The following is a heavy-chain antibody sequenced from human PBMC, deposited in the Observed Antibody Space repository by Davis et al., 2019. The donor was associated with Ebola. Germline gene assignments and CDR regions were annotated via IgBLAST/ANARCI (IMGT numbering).Heavy chain of an antibody. V-gene: IGHV3-74*01. J-gene: IGHJ4*02. D-gene: IGHD6-19*01. CDR3: AKHGYSSGWYEYFDC. CDR1: GFTFSSYA. Sequence: HTGGSLRLSCAASGFTFSSYAMHWVRQAPGKGLVWVSRINSDGSSTSYADSVKGRFTISRDNSKNTLYLQMNSLRAEDTAVYYCAKHGYSSGWYEYFDCWGQGTLVTVSS. CDR2: INSDGSST.